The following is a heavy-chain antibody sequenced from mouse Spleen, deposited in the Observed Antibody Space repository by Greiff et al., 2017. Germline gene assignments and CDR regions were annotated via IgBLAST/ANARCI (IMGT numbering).Heavy chain of an antibody. V-gene: IGHV1-80*01. J-gene: IGHJ4*01. CDR1: GYAFSSYW. D-gene: IGHD2-4*01. CDR3: ASSTMITTQAFMDY. Sequence: VQLQQSGAELVKPGASVKISCKASGYAFSSYWMNWVKQRPGKGLEWIGQIYPGDGDTNYNGKFKGKATLTADKSSSTAYMQLSSLTSEDSAVYFCASSTMITTQAFMDYWGQGTSVTVSS. CDR2: IYPGDGDT.